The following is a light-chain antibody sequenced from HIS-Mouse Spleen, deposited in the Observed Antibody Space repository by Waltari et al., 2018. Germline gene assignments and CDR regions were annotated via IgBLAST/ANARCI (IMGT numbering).Light chain of an antibody. V-gene: IGKV3-15*01. CDR3: QQYNNWPRT. CDR1: PSVSSN. CDR2: SAS. Sequence: EIVMTQSPATLTVSPGERATLSCRDSPSVSSNLAWYQQKPGQAPRLLIYSASTWGTGIPVRFSGSGSGTEFTLTISSMQSEDLAFYYCQQYNNWPRTCGQGTKVEIQ. J-gene: IGKJ1*01.